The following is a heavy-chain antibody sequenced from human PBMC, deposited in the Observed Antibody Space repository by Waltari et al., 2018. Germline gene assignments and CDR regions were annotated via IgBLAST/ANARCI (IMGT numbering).Heavy chain of an antibody. D-gene: IGHD4-17*01. J-gene: IGHJ6*02. Sequence: QVQLMESGGGVVQPGRSLRLSCAADGFTFPSHAIHWVRQAPGKGLEWVTVISDDGSNKYYVDSVKGRLTISRDNSKNTVYLQMNSLRVEDTAVYYCAKDQNDYGDYYYYGMDVWGRGTTVTVSS. CDR2: ISDDGSNK. CDR3: AKDQNDYGDYYYYGMDV. CDR1: GFTFPSHA. V-gene: IGHV3-30*18.